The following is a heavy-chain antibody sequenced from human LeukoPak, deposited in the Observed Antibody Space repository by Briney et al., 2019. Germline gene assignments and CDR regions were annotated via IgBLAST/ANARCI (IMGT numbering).Heavy chain of an antibody. Sequence: GGSLRLSCAASGLTFSNYWMHWVRQAPGKGLVWISRINPDGSHTSYADSVKGRFTISRDNAKNTLYLQMNSLKAEDTAVYYCAKTGGSTSHPADWGQGTLVTVSS. CDR3: AKTGGSTSHPAD. CDR1: GLTFSNYW. D-gene: IGHD3-16*01. J-gene: IGHJ4*02. CDR2: INPDGSHT. V-gene: IGHV3-74*01.